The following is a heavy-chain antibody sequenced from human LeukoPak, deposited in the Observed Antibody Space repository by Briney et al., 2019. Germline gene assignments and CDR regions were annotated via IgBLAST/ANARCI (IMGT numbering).Heavy chain of an antibody. CDR3: EGIAAAGTGKWFDP. CDR2: ISYDGSKT. Sequence: PGGSLRLSCAASGFTFSSYAMHWVRQAPGKGLEWVAIISYDGSKTYYADSVKGRFTISRDNSKNTLYLQMNSLRAEDTAVYYCEGIAAAGTGKWFDPWGQGTLVTVSS. V-gene: IGHV3-30*04. D-gene: IGHD6-13*01. J-gene: IGHJ5*02. CDR1: GFTFSSYA.